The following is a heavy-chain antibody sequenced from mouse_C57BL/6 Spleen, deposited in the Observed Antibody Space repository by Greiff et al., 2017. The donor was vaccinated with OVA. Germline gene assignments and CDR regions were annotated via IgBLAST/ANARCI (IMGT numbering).Heavy chain of an antibody. CDR1: GYTFTSYW. D-gene: IGHD2-3*01. CDR3: ARSPYDGSYFDY. V-gene: IGHV1-55*01. Sequence: QVQLQQPGAELVKPGASVKMSCKASGYTFTSYWITWVKQRPGQGLEWIGDIYPGSGSTNYNEKFKSKATLTVDTSSSTAYMQLSSLPSEDSAVYYCARSPYDGSYFDYWGQGTTLTVSS. J-gene: IGHJ2*01. CDR2: IYPGSGST.